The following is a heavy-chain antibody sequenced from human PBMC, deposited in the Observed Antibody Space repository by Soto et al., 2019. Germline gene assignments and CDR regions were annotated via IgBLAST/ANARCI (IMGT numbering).Heavy chain of an antibody. Sequence: PSQTLSLTCAISGDSVSSNSAAWNWIRQSPSRGLEWLGRTYYRSKWYNDYAVSVKSRITINPDTSKNQFSLQLNSVTPEDTAVYYCARDNSSSSWRGAGGDYYGMDVWGQGTTVTVSS. CDR3: ARDNSSSSWRGAGGDYYGMDV. D-gene: IGHD6-6*01. CDR2: TYYRSKWYN. J-gene: IGHJ6*02. V-gene: IGHV6-1*01. CDR1: GDSVSSNSAA.